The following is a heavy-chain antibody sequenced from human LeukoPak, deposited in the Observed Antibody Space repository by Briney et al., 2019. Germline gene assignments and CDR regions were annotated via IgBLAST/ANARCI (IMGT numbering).Heavy chain of an antibody. J-gene: IGHJ6*02. V-gene: IGHV4-61*08. Sequence: SETLSLTCTVSGGSISSGGYYWSWIRQHPGKGLEWIGYIYYSGSTNYNPSLKSRVTISLDTSEKQFSLRLSSVTAADTAVYHCARTDPYYYGLDVWGQGITVTVSS. CDR2: IYYSGST. CDR1: GGSISSGGYY. CDR3: ARTDPYYYGLDV.